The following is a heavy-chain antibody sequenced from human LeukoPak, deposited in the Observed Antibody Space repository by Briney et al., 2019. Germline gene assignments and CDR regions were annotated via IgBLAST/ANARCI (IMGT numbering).Heavy chain of an antibody. V-gene: IGHV3-30*04. D-gene: IGHD3-10*01. J-gene: IGHJ4*02. CDR1: GFTSRSFV. Sequence: PGGSLRLSCAASGFTSRSFVMHWVRQAPGKGLEWVAAISYEDGSNKYYADSVKGRFTISRDNSKYTVYLEMNSPRVEDTAMYYCSKERPEEYYASGSYFDYWGQGTLVTVSS. CDR3: SKERPEEYYASGSYFDY. CDR2: ISYEDGSNK.